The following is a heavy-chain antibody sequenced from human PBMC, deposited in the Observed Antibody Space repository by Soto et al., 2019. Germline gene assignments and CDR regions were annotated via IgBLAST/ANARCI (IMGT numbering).Heavy chain of an antibody. CDR2: FSAYNGNT. CDR1: GYTPTNYD. V-gene: IGHV1-18*01. J-gene: IGHJ4*02. Sequence: QVPLVQSGAEVKKPGASVTVSCKTSGYTPTNYDIGWVRQAPGQGLEWMGWFSAYNGNTNSAQKLQGRLIMTTNTSKMTASMELRSLISIDTAVYYCARGLCRSGTYYAFDNWGQGTLVSVSS. CDR3: ARGLCRSGTYYAFDN. D-gene: IGHD3-3*01.